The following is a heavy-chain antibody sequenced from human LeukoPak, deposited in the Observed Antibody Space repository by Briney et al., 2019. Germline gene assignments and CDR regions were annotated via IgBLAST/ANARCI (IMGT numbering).Heavy chain of an antibody. CDR1: GLTFSSHA. V-gene: IGHV3-23*01. D-gene: IGHD1-26*01. J-gene: IGHJ4*02. CDR2: ITGSGGTT. Sequence: GGSLRLSCVASGLTFSSHAMTWVRQTPGEGLEWVSGITGSGGTTYHADSVKGRFTISRDNSKNTLYLQMNNLRAEDTVVYYCASRPASETYFAVFDYWGQGTLVTVSS. CDR3: ASRPASETYFAVFDY.